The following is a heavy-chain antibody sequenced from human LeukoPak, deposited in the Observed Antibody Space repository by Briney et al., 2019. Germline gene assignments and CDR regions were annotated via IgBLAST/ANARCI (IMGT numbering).Heavy chain of an antibody. V-gene: IGHV1-46*01. CDR3: ARVQRPGEFGGYDYGSYFDY. J-gene: IGHJ4*02. Sequence: GASVKVSCKASGYTFTSYYMHWVRQAPGQGLEWMGIINPSGGSTSYAQKFQGRVTMTRDTSTSTVYMELSSLRSEDTAVYYCARVQRPGEFGGYDYGSYFDYWGQGTLVTVSS. CDR2: INPSGGST. D-gene: IGHD5-12*01. CDR1: GYTFTSYY.